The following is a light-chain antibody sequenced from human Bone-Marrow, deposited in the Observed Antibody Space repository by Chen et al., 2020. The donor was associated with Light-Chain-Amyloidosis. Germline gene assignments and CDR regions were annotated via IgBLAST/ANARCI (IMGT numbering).Light chain of an antibody. J-gene: IGLJ2*01. V-gene: IGLV3-25*03. CDR2: RDT. Sequence: SYELTQPPSVSVSPGQTARIPCSGDDLPTKYAYWYQQKPGQAPLLVIHRDTERPSGISERFSGSSSGTTATLTISVVQAEDEADYHCQSADSSGTYEVIFGGGTKLTVL. CDR1: DLPTKY. CDR3: QSADSSGTYEVI.